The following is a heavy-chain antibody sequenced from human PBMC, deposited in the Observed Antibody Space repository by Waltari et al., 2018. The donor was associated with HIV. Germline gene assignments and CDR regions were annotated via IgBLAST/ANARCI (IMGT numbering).Heavy chain of an antibody. D-gene: IGHD3-10*01. Sequence: QVPLLESGGAVVQPGRSLKLSCVTSGFPFPNHYFHWARQAPGKGLEWLAAISYDGTNQYYAKSVRGRFIISRDDATNTVHLQMGSLRDEDTAMYFCAKDGRLRWYGDTGWLDSWGRGSQVTVSS. CDR1: GFPFPNHY. CDR3: AKDGRLRWYGDTGWLDS. V-gene: IGHV3-30*15. CDR2: ISYDGTNQ. J-gene: IGHJ5*01.